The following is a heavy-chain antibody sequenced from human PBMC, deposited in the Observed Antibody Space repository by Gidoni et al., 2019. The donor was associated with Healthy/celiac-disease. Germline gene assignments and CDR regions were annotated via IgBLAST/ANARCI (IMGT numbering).Heavy chain of an antibody. J-gene: IGHJ4*02. CDR3: ARPLSPVLTTLGFDL. V-gene: IGHV4-34*01. Sequence: QVQLQQWGAGRLKPPETLSPTCAVYGGSLGGHYWSWLRQPPGKGLEWIGEINHSGSTNYNPCLKSRVTIAVDTSKNQFSLRVSSVTAADTAVYYCARPLSPVLTTLGFDLWGQGTLVTVSS. CDR1: GGSLGGHY. CDR2: INHSGST. D-gene: IGHD2-8*01.